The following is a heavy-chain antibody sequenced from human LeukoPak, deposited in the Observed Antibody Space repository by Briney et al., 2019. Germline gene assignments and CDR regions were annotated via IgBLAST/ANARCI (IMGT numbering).Heavy chain of an antibody. J-gene: IGHJ6*03. CDR2: IKQDGSEE. Sequence: GGSLRLSCVASGFTFSTYWMTWVRQAPGKGLEWVTNIKQDGSEEVYEDSVKGRFTVSRDNAKNSMYLQMNSLRVEDTAVYYCARDLYPYYYYYFMDVWGKGTTVTVS. CDR3: ARDLYPYYYYYFMDV. D-gene: IGHD5/OR15-5a*01. V-gene: IGHV3-7*01. CDR1: GFTFSTYW.